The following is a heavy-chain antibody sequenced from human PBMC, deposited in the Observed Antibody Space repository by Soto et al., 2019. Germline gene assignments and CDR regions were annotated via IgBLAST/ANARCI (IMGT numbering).Heavy chain of an antibody. CDR2: IIPIFGTA. CDR3: ARAGELYDSSGYHPFHFDY. Sequence: ASVKVSCKASGGTFSSYAISWVRQAPGQGLEWMGGIIPIFGTANYAQKFQGRVTITADKSTSTAYMELSSLRSEDTAVYYCARAGELYDSSGYHPFHFDYWGQGTLVTVSS. D-gene: IGHD3-22*01. V-gene: IGHV1-69*06. CDR1: GGTFSSYA. J-gene: IGHJ4*02.